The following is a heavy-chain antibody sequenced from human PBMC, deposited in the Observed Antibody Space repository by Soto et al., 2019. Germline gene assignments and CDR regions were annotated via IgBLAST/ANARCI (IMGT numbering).Heavy chain of an antibody. Sequence: EVQLVQSGAEVKKPGESLKISCKGSGYSFSSYWIGWVRQMPGKGLEWMGIIYVGDSDTRYNPSFQGQVTISADKSINTAYLQWSSLKASDTAMYYCARRAGQWLSAFDYWGQGTLVTVSS. J-gene: IGHJ4*02. V-gene: IGHV5-51*01. CDR3: ARRAGQWLSAFDY. D-gene: IGHD6-19*01. CDR2: IYVGDSDT. CDR1: GYSFSSYW.